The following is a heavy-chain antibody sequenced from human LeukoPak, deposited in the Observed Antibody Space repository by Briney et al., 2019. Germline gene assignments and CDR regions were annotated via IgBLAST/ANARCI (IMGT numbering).Heavy chain of an antibody. V-gene: IGHV4-39*02. CDR1: GGSISSSSHY. CDR2: IYYSGST. CDR3: AKDSETSGWYGRGDYYFDY. Sequence: KPSETLSLTCTVSGGSISSSSHYWGWIRQPPGKGLEWIGSIYYSGSTYYNPSLKSRVTISVDTSKNQFSLKLSSVTAADTAVYYCAKDSETSGWYGRGDYYFDYWGQGTLVTVSS. D-gene: IGHD6-19*01. J-gene: IGHJ4*02.